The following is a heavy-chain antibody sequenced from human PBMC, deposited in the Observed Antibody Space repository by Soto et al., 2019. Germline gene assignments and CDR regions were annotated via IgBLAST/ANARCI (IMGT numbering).Heavy chain of an antibody. CDR2: RYYRSKWYN. J-gene: IGHJ5*01. CDR1: GDSVSNNNVA. CDR3: ARDAENWFDS. V-gene: IGHV6-1*01. Sequence: QVQLQQSGPGLVKPSQTLSLTCAISGDSVSNNNVAWNWIRQSPSRGLEWLGRRYYRSKWYNDYAVSVKSRITINPDTSKNHFSLQLSSVTPEDTAVYYCARDAENWFDSWGQGTLVIVSS.